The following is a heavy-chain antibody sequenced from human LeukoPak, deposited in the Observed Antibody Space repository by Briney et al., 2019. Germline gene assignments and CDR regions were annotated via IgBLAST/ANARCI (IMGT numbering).Heavy chain of an antibody. CDR3: ARDGEYQLLSAGDYYYYYMDV. D-gene: IGHD2-2*01. J-gene: IGHJ6*03. CDR2: IIPIFGTA. V-gene: IGHV1-69*05. CDR1: GGTFSSYA. Sequence: SVKVSCKASGGTFSSYAISWVRQAPGQGLEWMGGIIPIFGTANYAQKFQGRVTITTDESTSTAYMELSSLRSEDTAVYYCARDGEYQLLSAGDYYYYYMDVWGKGTTVTVSS.